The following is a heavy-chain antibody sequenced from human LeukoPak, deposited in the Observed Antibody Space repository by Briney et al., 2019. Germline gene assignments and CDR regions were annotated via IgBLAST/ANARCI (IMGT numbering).Heavy chain of an antibody. D-gene: IGHD6-6*01. V-gene: IGHV4-59*08. Sequence: ETLSLTCTVSGGSISGYYWTWIRQPPGKGLEWIGYIYYSGSTNYNPSLKSRVTMSVDTSKNQFSLKLSSVTAADTAVYYCARHDPRGKAARLVYFDYWGQGTLVTVSS. CDR2: IYYSGST. CDR3: ARHDPRGKAARLVYFDY. J-gene: IGHJ4*02. CDR1: GGSISGYY.